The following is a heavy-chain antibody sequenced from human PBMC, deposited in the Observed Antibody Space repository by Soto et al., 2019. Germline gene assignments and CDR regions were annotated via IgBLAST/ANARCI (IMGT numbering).Heavy chain of an antibody. CDR1: GVAISSGDYY. Sequence: RSLTCTVSGVAISSGDYYSSGIRQAPGKGLEWIGYSYYSGSTYYNPSLKSRVTISVDTSKNQFSLKLSSVTAADTAVYYCARDRRRYYYGSGSYLPYYGMDVWGQGTTVTVSS. V-gene: IGHV4-30-4*01. CDR2: SYYSGST. CDR3: ARDRRRYYYGSGSYLPYYGMDV. J-gene: IGHJ6*02. D-gene: IGHD3-10*01.